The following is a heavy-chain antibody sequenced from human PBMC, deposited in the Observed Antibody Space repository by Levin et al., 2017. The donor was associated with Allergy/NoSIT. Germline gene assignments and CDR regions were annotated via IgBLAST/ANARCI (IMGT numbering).Heavy chain of an antibody. V-gene: IGHV3-9*01. J-gene: IGHJ6*02. CDR1: GFTFDDYA. CDR2: ISWNSGSI. CDR3: AKALRGSSLDV. Sequence: SCAASGFTFDDYAMHWVRQAPGKGLEWVSGISWNSGSIGYADSVKGRFTISRDNAKNSLYLQMNSLRAEDTALYYCAKALRGSSLDVWGQGTTVTVSS. D-gene: IGHD3-16*01.